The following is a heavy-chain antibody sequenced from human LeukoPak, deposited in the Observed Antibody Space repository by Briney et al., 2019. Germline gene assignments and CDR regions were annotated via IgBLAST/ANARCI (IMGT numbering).Heavy chain of an antibody. V-gene: IGHV4-59*01. D-gene: IGHD4-11*01. J-gene: IGHJ5*02. Sequence: PSEILSLTCTVSGDSISSYYWSWMRQLPGKGLEWIGYIYYSGSTNYNPSLKSRVTISVDTSKNQFSLKLSSVTAADTAVYYCARQMTTVITWFDPWGQGTLVTVSS. CDR2: IYYSGST. CDR1: GDSISSYY. CDR3: ARQMTTVITWFDP.